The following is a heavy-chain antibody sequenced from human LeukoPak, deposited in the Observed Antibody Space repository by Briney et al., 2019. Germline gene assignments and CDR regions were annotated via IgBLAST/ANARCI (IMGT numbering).Heavy chain of an antibody. Sequence: ASVKVSCTTSGFTFTDYYIHWVRQAPGQGLEWMGRINPNSGGTNYAQKFQGRVTMTRDTSITTAYMELSRLRSDGTAVYYCARGGSYGDYDIWGQGTLVTVSS. CDR2: INPNSGGT. V-gene: IGHV1-2*06. CDR3: ARGGSYGDYDI. J-gene: IGHJ4*02. D-gene: IGHD4-17*01. CDR1: GFTFTDYY.